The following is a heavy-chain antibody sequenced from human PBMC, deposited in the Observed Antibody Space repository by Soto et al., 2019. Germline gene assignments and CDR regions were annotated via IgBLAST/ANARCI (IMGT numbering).Heavy chain of an antibody. CDR2: IYYSGST. CDR3: ARVGPYDVKIGYFDY. J-gene: IGHJ4*02. V-gene: IGHV4-30-4*01. Sequence: SETLSLTCTVSGGSISSGDYYWSWIRQPPGKGLEWIGYIYYSGSTYYNPSLKSRVTISVDTSKNQFSLKLSSVTAADTAVYYCARVGPYDVKIGYFDYWGQGTLVTVSS. CDR1: GGSISSGDYY. D-gene: IGHD3-22*01.